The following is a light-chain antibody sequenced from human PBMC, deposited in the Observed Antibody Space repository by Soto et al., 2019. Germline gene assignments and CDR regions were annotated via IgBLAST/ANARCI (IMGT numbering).Light chain of an antibody. CDR2: DAS. V-gene: IGKV3-11*01. Sequence: EILLTQSPATLSLSPGERATLSCRASQNIEGYLAWYQQKPGQTPRLLIYDASVRATGIPARFSGSGSGTEFTLTISSLEPEDFAVYYCQQRRSWPPITFGQGTRLEIK. CDR3: QQRRSWPPIT. J-gene: IGKJ5*01. CDR1: QNIEGY.